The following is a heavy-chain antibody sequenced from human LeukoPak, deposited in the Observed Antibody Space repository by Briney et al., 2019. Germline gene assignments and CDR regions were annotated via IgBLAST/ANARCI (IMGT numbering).Heavy chain of an antibody. CDR2: IGSNGGKI. CDR3: ARDGRNGYEDDY. CDR1: GFNFSNYG. J-gene: IGHJ4*02. V-gene: IGHV3-21*01. D-gene: IGHD5-12*01. Sequence: GGSLRLSCAASGFNFSNYGMNWVRQAPGKGLEWVSPIGSNGGKIYYADSVKGRFTISRDNTKDSLYLQMNSLRDDDTAVYYCARDGRNGYEDDYWGQGTLVTVSS.